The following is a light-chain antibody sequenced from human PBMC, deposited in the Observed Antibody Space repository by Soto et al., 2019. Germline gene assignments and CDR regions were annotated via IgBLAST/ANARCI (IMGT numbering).Light chain of an antibody. J-gene: IGKJ2*01. V-gene: IGKV3D-7*01. CDR2: GAS. CDR1: QSVSSSY. Sequence: EIVMTQSPATLSLSPGERATLSCRASQSVSSSYLSWYQQKPGQAPRLLIYGASTRATGIPARFSGSGSGTDFTLTISCLQSEDFATYYCQQYYSYLYTFGQGTKLEIK. CDR3: QQYYSYLYT.